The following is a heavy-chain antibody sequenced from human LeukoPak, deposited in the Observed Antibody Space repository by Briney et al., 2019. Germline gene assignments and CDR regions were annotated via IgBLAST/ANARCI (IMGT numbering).Heavy chain of an antibody. Sequence: ASVKVSCKASGYTFTSYGIRWVRQAPGQGLEWMGWISAYNGNTNYAQKLQGRVTMTTDTSTSTAYMELRSLRSDDTAVYYCAREATVTTLYYYYYGMDVWGKGTTVTVSS. D-gene: IGHD4-17*01. J-gene: IGHJ6*04. V-gene: IGHV1-18*04. CDR3: AREATVTTLYYYYYGMDV. CDR2: ISAYNGNT. CDR1: GYTFTSYG.